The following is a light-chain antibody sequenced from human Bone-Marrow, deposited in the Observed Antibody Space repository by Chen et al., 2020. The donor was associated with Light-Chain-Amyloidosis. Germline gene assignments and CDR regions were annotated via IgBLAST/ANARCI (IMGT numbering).Light chain of an antibody. Sequence: SYVLTQPSSVSVAPGQTDTIACGGNNIGSTSLHWYQQTPGQAPLLVVYDDSDRPSGIPERLWGSNTGNTATLHISRVEAGDAAEYYCKGWDRSSDRPVFGGGTKLTVL. CDR2: DDS. CDR3: KGWDRSSDRPV. CDR1: NIGSTS. V-gene: IGLV3-21*02. J-gene: IGLJ3*02.